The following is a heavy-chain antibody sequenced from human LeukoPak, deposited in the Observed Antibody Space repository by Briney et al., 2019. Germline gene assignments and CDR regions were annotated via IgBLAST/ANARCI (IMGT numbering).Heavy chain of an antibody. J-gene: IGHJ6*02. V-gene: IGHV4-34*01. CDR3: ARVMAYCTSTSCSKYYYGMDV. CDR1: GGSFSGYY. CDR2: ITHSGST. D-gene: IGHD2-2*01. Sequence: PSETLSLTCAVYGGSFSGYYWSWIRQPPGKGLEWIGEITHSGSTNCNPALKSRVTISVDTSKNQFSLKLSSVTAADTAEYYCARVMAYCTSTSCSKYYYGMDVWAKGPRSPSP.